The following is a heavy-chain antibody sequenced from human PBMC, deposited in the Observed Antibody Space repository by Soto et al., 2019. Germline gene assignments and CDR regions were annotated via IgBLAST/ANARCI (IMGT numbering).Heavy chain of an antibody. J-gene: IGHJ4*02. V-gene: IGHV3-23*01. CDR2: ISGSGGST. CDR1: GFTFSSYA. Sequence: EVQLLESGGGLVQPGGSLRLSCAASGFTFSSYAMSWVRQAPGKGLEWVSAISGSGGSTYYADSVKGRFTISRDNSKNTLYLQMNSLRAEDTAVYYCAKDPPYYYGSGSYYNLDYFDYWGQGTLVTVSS. CDR3: AKDPPYYYGSGSYYNLDYFDY. D-gene: IGHD3-10*01.